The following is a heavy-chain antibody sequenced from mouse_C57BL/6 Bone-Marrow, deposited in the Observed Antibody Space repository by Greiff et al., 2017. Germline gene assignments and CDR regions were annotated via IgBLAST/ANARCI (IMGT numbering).Heavy chain of an antibody. V-gene: IGHV1-39*01. D-gene: IGHD1-1*01. CDR3: ASDYYGSSYETWFAY. CDR2: FNPNYGTP. Sequence: VQLQQSGPELVKPGASVKISCKASGYSFTDYNMNWVKQSNGKSLEWIGVFNPNYGTPSYNQKFKGKATLTVDQSSSTAYMQLNSLTSEDSAVYYCASDYYGSSYETWFAYWGQGTLVTVSA. CDR1: GYSFTDYN. J-gene: IGHJ3*01.